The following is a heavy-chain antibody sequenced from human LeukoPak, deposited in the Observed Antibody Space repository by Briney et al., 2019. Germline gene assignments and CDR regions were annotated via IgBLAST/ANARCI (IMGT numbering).Heavy chain of an antibody. Sequence: SVKVSCKASGGTFSSYAISWVRQAPGQGLEWMGGIIPIFGTANYAQKFQGRVTITADKSTSTAYMELSSLRSDDTAVYYCARVITMVRGSPIPGPYFDYWGQGTLVTVSS. J-gene: IGHJ4*02. CDR3: ARVITMVRGSPIPGPYFDY. V-gene: IGHV1-69*06. CDR1: GGTFSSYA. D-gene: IGHD3-10*01. CDR2: IIPIFGTA.